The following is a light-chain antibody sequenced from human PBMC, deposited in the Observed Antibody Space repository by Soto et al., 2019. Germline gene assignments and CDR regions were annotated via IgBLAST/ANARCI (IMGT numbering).Light chain of an antibody. J-gene: IGKJ2*01. CDR2: GAS. CDR1: PAIASF. Sequence: IPLTQSPSSLSASVGDRVTITCRASPAIASFLAWYQQKPGTAPKLLIYGASTLQSGVPSRFSGSRSGTDYTLTIGSLQPEDFAVYYCQQYNNWPPMYTFGQGTKLEIK. CDR3: QQYNNWPPMYT. V-gene: IGKV1-9*01.